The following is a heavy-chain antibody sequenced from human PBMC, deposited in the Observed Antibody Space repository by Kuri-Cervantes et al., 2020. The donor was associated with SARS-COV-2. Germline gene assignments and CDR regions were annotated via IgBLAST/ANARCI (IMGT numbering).Heavy chain of an antibody. D-gene: IGHD3-22*01. V-gene: IGHV4-59*01. CDR1: GGSITSYY. CDR2: IYYSGST. Sequence: SETLSLTCTVSGGSITSYYLSWIRQLPGKGLEWIGYIYYSGSTNYNPSLKGRVTFSVDTSKNQFSLKMRPVTAADMAVYYCAREEVWYNDSSGYYYDYYYGMDVWGQGTTVTVSS. CDR3: AREEVWYNDSSGYYYDYYYGMDV. J-gene: IGHJ6*02.